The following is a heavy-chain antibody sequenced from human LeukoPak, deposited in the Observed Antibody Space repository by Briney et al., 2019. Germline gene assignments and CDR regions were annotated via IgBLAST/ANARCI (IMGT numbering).Heavy chain of an antibody. D-gene: IGHD3-3*01. CDR3: ARSWSSFDY. V-gene: IGHV3-23*01. CDR1: GFTFSSYA. CDR2: ISGSGDNT. Sequence: GGSLRLSCAASGFTFSSYAMSWVRQAPGKGLEWVSVISGSGDNTYYADSVKGRFTISRDNAKNSLYLQMNSLRAEDTAVYYCARSWSSFDYWGQGTLVTVSS. J-gene: IGHJ4*02.